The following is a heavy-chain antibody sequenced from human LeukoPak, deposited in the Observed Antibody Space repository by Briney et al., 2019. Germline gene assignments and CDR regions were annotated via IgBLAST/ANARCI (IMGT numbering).Heavy chain of an antibody. CDR2: IDSSGNTI. V-gene: IGHV3-11*01. Sequence: GGSLTLSCAASDFTFSNYYMTWIRQAPGKGLEWLSYIDSSGNTIYYADSVKGRFRISRDNAKNSVFLEMSSLRPEDTAMYYCASGTLLAVATLDSWGQGTLVTVSS. CDR1: DFTFSNYY. D-gene: IGHD6-19*01. CDR3: ASGTLLAVATLDS. J-gene: IGHJ4*02.